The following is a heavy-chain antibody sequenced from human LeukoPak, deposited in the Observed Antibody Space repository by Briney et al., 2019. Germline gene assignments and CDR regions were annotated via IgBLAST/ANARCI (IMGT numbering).Heavy chain of an antibody. D-gene: IGHD2-15*01. Sequence: GGSLRLSCAASGFTLSNHPMYWVRQAPGKGLEWVSSLSDTGDSTHYADSVKGRFTISRDSTRSALYLQMNSLRAEDTAVYYCAKGDCSSGSCYFDYWGQGSQVTVSS. J-gene: IGHJ4*02. CDR1: GFTLSNHP. CDR2: LSDTGDST. V-gene: IGHV3-23*01. CDR3: AKGDCSSGSCYFDY.